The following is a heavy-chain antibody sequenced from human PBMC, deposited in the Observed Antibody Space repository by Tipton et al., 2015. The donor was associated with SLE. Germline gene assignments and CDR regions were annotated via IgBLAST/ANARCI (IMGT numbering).Heavy chain of an antibody. CDR2: INHSGST. CDR1: GGSISSSSYY. Sequence: TLSLTCTVSGGSISSSSYYWGWIRQPPGKGLEWIGEINHSGSTNYNLSLKSRVTISVDTSKNQFSLKLSSVTAADTAVYYCARRAGDYGYWGQGTLVTVSS. CDR3: ARRAGDYGY. J-gene: IGHJ4*02. V-gene: IGHV4-39*07. D-gene: IGHD4-17*01.